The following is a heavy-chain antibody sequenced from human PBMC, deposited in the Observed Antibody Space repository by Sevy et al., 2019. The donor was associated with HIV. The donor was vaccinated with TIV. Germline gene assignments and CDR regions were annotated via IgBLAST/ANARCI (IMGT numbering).Heavy chain of an antibody. D-gene: IGHD6-19*01. Sequence: GGSLRLSCAASGFTVSSNYMSWVRQAPGKGLEWVSVIYSGGSTYYADSVKGRFTISRDNSKNTLYLQMNSRRAEDTAVYYCATSISARGAFDIWGQGTMVTVSS. V-gene: IGHV3-53*01. CDR1: GFTVSSNY. CDR3: ATSISARGAFDI. J-gene: IGHJ3*02. CDR2: IYSGGST.